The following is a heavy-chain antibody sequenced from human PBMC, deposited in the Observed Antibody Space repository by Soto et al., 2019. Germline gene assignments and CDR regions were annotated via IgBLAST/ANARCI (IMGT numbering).Heavy chain of an antibody. D-gene: IGHD6-13*01. CDR2: IIPIFATA. J-gene: IGHJ5*02. CDR3: ARDSSSWDSHNWFDP. Sequence: QVQLVQSGAEVKKPGSSVTVSCKASGDTFSSYAISWVRQAPGQGLEWMGKIIPIFATATYEQKFQGRVTITADTSTSTVYMELSSLRSEDTAEYYCARDSSSWDSHNWFDPWGQGTLVTVSS. CDR1: GDTFSSYA. V-gene: IGHV1-69*06.